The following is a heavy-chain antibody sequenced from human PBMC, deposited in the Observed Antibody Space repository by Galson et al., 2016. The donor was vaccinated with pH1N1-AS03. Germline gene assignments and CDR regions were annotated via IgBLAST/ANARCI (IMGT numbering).Heavy chain of an antibody. CDR2: INQDENEK. Sequence: SLRLSCAASGFTFKSYWMSWVRQAPGKGLEWVANINQDENEKYCVDSVKGRFTISRDNAKNSLYLEMNSLRAEDTALYYRARESKGTEHIRVVTGRYGYYYMDVWGKGTTVTVSS. D-gene: IGHD2-21*02. CDR1: GFTFKSYW. J-gene: IGHJ6*03. V-gene: IGHV3-7*03. CDR3: ARESKGTEHIRVVTGRYGYYYMDV.